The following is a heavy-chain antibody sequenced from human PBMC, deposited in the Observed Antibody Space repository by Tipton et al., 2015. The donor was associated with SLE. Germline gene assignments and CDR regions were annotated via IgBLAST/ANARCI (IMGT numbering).Heavy chain of an antibody. CDR1: GGSISSYY. CDR2: IYYSGGT. Sequence: TLSLTCTVSGGSISSYYWSWIRQPPGKGLEWIGSIYYSGGTYYNPSLKSRVTISLNTSKNQFSLKLSSVTAADTAVYYCARIAAREGYYYYYMDVWGKGTTVTVSS. J-gene: IGHJ6*03. CDR3: ARIAAREGYYYYYMDV. V-gene: IGHV4-39*07. D-gene: IGHD6-6*01.